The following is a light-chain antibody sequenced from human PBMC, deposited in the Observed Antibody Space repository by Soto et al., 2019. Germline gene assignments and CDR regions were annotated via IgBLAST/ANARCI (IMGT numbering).Light chain of an antibody. V-gene: IGLV1-44*01. J-gene: IGLJ3*02. CDR3: ATWDDSLNGWL. CDR1: SSNIGTNT. CDR2: STN. Sequence: QPVLTQPPSASGTPGQRVTISCSGSSSNIGTNTANWYQQLPGTAPRLLIYSTNQRPSRVPDRFSGSKSGTSASLAISGLQSDDDADYYSATWDDSLNGWLFGGGTKLTVL.